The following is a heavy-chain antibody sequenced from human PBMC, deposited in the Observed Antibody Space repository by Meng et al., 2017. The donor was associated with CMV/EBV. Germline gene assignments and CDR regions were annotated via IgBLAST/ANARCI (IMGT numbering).Heavy chain of an antibody. CDR1: GFTFSSYS. D-gene: IGHD3-3*01. Sequence: GGSLRLSCAASGFTFSSYSMNWVRQAPGKGLEWVSSISSSSYIYYADSVKGRFTISRDDAKNSLYLQMNSLRAEDTAVYYCAKDDFWSGYYAGVLQYWGQGTLVTVSS. V-gene: IGHV3-21*01. CDR2: ISSSSYI. J-gene: IGHJ4*02. CDR3: AKDDFWSGYYAGVLQY.